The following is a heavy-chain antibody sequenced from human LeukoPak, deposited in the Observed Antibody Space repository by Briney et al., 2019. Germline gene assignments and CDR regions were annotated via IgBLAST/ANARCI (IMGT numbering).Heavy chain of an antibody. J-gene: IGHJ6*03. CDR2: ISGSGGST. D-gene: IGHD5-12*01. CDR1: GFTFSSYA. Sequence: GGSLRLSCAASGFTFSSYAMSWVRQAPGKGLEWVSAISGSGGSTYYADSVKGRFTISRDNSKNTLYLQMNSLRAEDTAVYYCARDGYSGYDERYYYMDVWGKGTTVTVSS. V-gene: IGHV3-23*01. CDR3: ARDGYSGYDERYYYMDV.